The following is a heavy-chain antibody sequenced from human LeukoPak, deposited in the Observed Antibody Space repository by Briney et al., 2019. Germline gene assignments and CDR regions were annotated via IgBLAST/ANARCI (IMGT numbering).Heavy chain of an antibody. CDR3: AREQYYRTNFDY. CDR1: GFTFSNYG. Sequence: GGSLRLSCAASGFTFSNYGIHWVRQAPGRGLEWVAVISYDGNKKYYAGSVKGRFTISRDNSKNTLYLQMNTLRAEDTAVYYCAREQYYRTNFDYWGQGTLVTVSS. V-gene: IGHV3-30*03. CDR2: ISYDGNKK. D-gene: IGHD4-11*01. J-gene: IGHJ4*02.